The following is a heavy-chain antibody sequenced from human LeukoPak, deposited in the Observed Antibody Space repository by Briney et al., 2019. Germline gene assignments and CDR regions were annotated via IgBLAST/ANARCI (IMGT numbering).Heavy chain of an antibody. V-gene: IGHV1-3*01. J-gene: IGHJ4*02. Sequence: ASVKDSCKASGYTFTSYAMHWVRQAPGQRLEWMGWINAGNGNTKYSQKFQDRVTITRDTSASTAYMELSSLRSEDTAVYYCAKHSGYDEYLGYWGQGTLVTVSS. CDR1: GYTFTSYA. CDR3: AKHSGYDEYLGY. D-gene: IGHD5-12*01. CDR2: INAGNGNT.